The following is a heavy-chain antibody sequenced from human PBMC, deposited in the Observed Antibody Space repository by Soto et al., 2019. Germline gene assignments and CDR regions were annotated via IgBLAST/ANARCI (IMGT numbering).Heavy chain of an antibody. CDR1: GYTFTDYT. CDR2: INAVNGNT. CDR3: AGDLGYCSSTSSYDYYYYYIDV. Sequence: QVQLVQSGAAVKKPGASVKVSCKASGYTFTDYTMHWVRKAPGQRLERIGWINAVNGNTKYSQKFQGRVTITRDTSASTDYMELTSERPQDTVVYYCAGDLGYCSSTSSYDYYYYYIDVWGKGTTVTVSS. V-gene: IGHV1-3*01. D-gene: IGHD2-2*01. J-gene: IGHJ6*03.